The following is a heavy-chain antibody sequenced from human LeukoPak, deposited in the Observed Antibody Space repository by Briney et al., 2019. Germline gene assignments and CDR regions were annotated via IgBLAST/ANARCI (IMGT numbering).Heavy chain of an antibody. V-gene: IGHV4-59*01. J-gene: IGHJ6*02. CDR2: IYYSGST. D-gene: IGHD3-16*02. CDR3: ARGFAQNDYGWGSYRSYYYYGMDV. Sequence: SETLSLTCTVSGGSISSYYWSWIRQPPGKGLEWIGYIYYSGSTNYNPSLKSRVTISVDTSKNQFSLKLSSVTAADTAVYYCARGFAQNDYGWGSYRSYYYYGMDVWGQGTTVTVSS. CDR1: GGSISSYY.